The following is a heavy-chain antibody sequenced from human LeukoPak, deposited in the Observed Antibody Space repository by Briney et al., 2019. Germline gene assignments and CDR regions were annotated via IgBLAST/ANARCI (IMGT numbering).Heavy chain of an antibody. CDR3: IGVAEGY. V-gene: IGHV3-15*01. J-gene: IGHJ4*02. CDR2: IKSKAHGETA. Sequence: GGSLRLSCAASGFTFSNAWMTWVRQAPGKGLEWVGHIKSKAHGETADYAAPVKGRFTISRDDSKNTAHLQMNSLQTEDTAVYYCIGVAEGYWGQGTLVTVSS. CDR1: GFTFSNAW. D-gene: IGHD2-15*01.